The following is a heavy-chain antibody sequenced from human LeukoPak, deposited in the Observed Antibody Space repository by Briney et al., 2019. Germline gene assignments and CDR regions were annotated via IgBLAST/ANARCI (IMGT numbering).Heavy chain of an antibody. D-gene: IGHD1-26*01. CDR3: ARHKSGSYYSFDY. Sequence: SETLSLTCTVSGGSISSYYWSWIRQPAGKGLEWIGRIYTSGNTNYDPSLKSRVTISVDTSKNQFSLKLASVTAADTAIYYCARHKSGSYYSFDYWGQGTLVTVSS. J-gene: IGHJ4*02. V-gene: IGHV4-4*07. CDR1: GGSISSYY. CDR2: IYTSGNT.